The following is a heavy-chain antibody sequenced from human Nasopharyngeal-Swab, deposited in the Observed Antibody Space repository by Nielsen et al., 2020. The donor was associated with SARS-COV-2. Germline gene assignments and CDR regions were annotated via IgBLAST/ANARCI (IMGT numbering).Heavy chain of an antibody. V-gene: IGHV3-21*01. Sequence: GESLKISCAASGFTLSSYSMNWVRQAPGKGLEWVSSISSSSTYIYYADSVKGRFTISRDNAKNSLYLQMNSLRAEVTAVYYCARTGYSFGFDAFDVWGQGTMVTVSS. D-gene: IGHD5-18*01. CDR1: GFTLSSYS. J-gene: IGHJ3*01. CDR2: ISSSSTYI. CDR3: ARTGYSFGFDAFDV.